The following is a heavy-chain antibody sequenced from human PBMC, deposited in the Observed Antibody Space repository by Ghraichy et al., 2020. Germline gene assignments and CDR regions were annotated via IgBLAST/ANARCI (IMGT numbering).Heavy chain of an antibody. D-gene: IGHD3-10*01. Sequence: GGSLRLSCAASGFTFDDYAMHWVRHAPGKGLEWVSGISWNRCSIGFADSVKGRFTISRDNAKNSLYLQMNSLRAEDTALYYCAKAGEYFHAFDIWGQGTMVTVSS. J-gene: IGHJ3*02. CDR3: AKAGEYFHAFDI. CDR2: ISWNRCSI. CDR1: GFTFDDYA. V-gene: IGHV3-9*01.